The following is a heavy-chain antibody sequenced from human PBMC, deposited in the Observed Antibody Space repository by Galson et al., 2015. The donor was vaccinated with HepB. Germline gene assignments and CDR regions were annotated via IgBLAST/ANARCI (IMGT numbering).Heavy chain of an antibody. Sequence: SLRLSCAASGFTVSSNYMSWVRQAPGKGLEWVSVIYSGGSTYYADSVKGRFTISRDNSKNTLYLQMNSLRAEDTAVYYCARDPYGSGSYGMDVWGQGTTVTVSS. CDR3: ARDPYGSGSYGMDV. V-gene: IGHV3-66*01. CDR2: IYSGGST. J-gene: IGHJ6*02. CDR1: GFTVSSNY. D-gene: IGHD3-10*01.